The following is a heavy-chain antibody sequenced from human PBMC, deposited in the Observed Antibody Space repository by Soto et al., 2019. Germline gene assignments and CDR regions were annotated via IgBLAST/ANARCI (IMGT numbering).Heavy chain of an antibody. Sequence: LRLSCNCSGFRFSEHAMTWVRQAPGKGLEWVGFIINTPYGGTTDYAASVRGRFTISRDDSASIAYLQMNSLKTEDSGLYYCSRGSFGYYGPWGPGTLVTVSS. J-gene: IGHJ5*02. CDR2: IINTPYGGTT. CDR1: GFRFSEHA. V-gene: IGHV3-49*04. CDR3: SRGSFGYYGP. D-gene: IGHD2-2*03.